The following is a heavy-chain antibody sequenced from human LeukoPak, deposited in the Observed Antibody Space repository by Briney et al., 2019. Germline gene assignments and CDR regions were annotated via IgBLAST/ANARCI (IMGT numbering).Heavy chain of an antibody. CDR3: AKGVFYSNYPLPPFDY. D-gene: IGHD4-11*01. Sequence: PGGSLRLSCAASGFTFSSYAMSWVRQAPGKGLEWVSAISGSGGSTYYADSVKGRFTISRDNSKNTLYLQMNSLRAEDTAVYYCAKGVFYSNYPLPPFDYWGQGTLVTVSS. J-gene: IGHJ4*02. CDR1: GFTFSSYA. V-gene: IGHV3-23*01. CDR2: ISGSGGST.